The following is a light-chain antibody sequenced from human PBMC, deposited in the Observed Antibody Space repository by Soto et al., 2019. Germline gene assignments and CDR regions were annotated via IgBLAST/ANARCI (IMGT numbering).Light chain of an antibody. CDR3: SSYTSSSTLVV. V-gene: IGLV2-14*01. Sequence: QSALTQPASVSGSPGQSITISCTGTSSDVGGYNYVSWYQQQPGKAPKLMIYDVNKRPSGVSNRFSGSKSGNTASLTISGLQAEDEADYYCSSYTSSSTLVVFGGGTKLTVL. CDR2: DVN. CDR1: SSDVGGYNY. J-gene: IGLJ2*01.